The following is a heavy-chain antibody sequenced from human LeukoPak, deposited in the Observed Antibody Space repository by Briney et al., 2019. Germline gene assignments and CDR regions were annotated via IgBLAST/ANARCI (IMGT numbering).Heavy chain of an antibody. D-gene: IGHD2/OR15-2a*01. V-gene: IGHV3-66*02. CDR3: ARDFPRGIKETSD. Sequence: GGCLRLSCAASGFTVSSNYMSWVRQAPGKGLEWVSVIYSGGSTYYADSVKGRFTISRDNSKNTLYLQMNSLRAEDTAVYYCARDFPRGIKETSDWGQGTLVTVSS. CDR2: IYSGGST. CDR1: GFTVSSNY. J-gene: IGHJ4*02.